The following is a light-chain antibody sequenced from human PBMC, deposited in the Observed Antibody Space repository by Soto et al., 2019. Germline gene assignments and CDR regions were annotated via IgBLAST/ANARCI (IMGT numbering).Light chain of an antibody. CDR2: DAS. V-gene: IGKV3-11*01. CDR3: QQRDNWPPT. J-gene: IGKJ3*01. Sequence: EVLLTQSPATLSLSPGERATLSCRASQSVNSYLTWYQHKPGQAPRLLISDASNRATGIPDRFSGSGSGTDFILTISSLEPEDFAIYYCQQRDNWPPTFGPGTTVDI. CDR1: QSVNSY.